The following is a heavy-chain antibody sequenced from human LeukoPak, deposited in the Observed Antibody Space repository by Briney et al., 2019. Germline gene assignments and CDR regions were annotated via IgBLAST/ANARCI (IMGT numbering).Heavy chain of an antibody. V-gene: IGHV3-66*01. Sequence: LSGGSLRLSCAASGFTVSSNYMSWVRQAPGKRLEWVSVIYSGGSTYYADSVKGRFTISRDNSKNTLYLQMNSLRAEDTAVYYCARERPPPGYYYDSSGYYIDAFDIWGQGTMVTVSS. D-gene: IGHD3-22*01. J-gene: IGHJ3*02. CDR1: GFTVSSNY. CDR2: IYSGGST. CDR3: ARERPPPGYYYDSSGYYIDAFDI.